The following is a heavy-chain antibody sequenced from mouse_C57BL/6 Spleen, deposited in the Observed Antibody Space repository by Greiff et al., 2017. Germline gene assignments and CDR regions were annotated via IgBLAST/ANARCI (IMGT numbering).Heavy chain of an antibody. J-gene: IGHJ3*01. CDR1: GFSLTSYG. D-gene: IGHD4-1*01. CDR2: IWGDGST. Sequence: VQLKESGPGLVAPSQSLSITCTVSGFSLTSYGVSWVRQPPGKGLGWLGGIWGDGSTNYHSALISRLSSSKDNSKSQVFLKLNSLQTDDTATYYCAKLNWEEAWFAYWGQGTLVTVSA. V-gene: IGHV2-3*01. CDR3: AKLNWEEAWFAY.